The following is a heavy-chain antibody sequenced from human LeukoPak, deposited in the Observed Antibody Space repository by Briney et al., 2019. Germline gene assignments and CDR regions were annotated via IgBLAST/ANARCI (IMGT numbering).Heavy chain of an antibody. CDR2: IYHSAST. V-gene: IGHV4-30-2*01. D-gene: IGHD3-10*01. J-gene: IGHJ4*02. CDR1: GGSISSGGYS. CDR3: ARGYYPTYYFDY. Sequence: SQTLSLTCAVSGGSISSGGYSWSWIRQPPGKGLVWIGYIYHSASTYYNPSLKSRVTISVDRSKNQFSLKLSSVTAADTAVYYCARGYYPTYYFDYWGQGTLVTVSS.